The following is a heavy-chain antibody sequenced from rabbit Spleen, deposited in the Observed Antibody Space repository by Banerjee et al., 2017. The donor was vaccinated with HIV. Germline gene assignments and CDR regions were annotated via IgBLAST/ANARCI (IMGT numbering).Heavy chain of an antibody. J-gene: IGHJ6*01. Sequence: QSLEESGGGLVKPGASLTLTCNASGFSFNSGYDMCWVRQAPGKGLEWIACIYAGSSGSTYSATWAKGRFTLSKTSSTTVTLQMTSLTAADTATYFCARDAGTSVSTYGMDLWGPGTLVTVS. D-gene: IGHD8-1*01. V-gene: IGHV1S40*01. CDR2: IYAGSSGST. CDR1: GFSFNSGYD. CDR3: ARDAGTSVSTYGMDL.